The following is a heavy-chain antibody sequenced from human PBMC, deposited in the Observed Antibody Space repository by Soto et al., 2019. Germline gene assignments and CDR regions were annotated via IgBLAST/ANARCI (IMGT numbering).Heavy chain of an antibody. V-gene: IGHV1-69*06. CDR3: ARFTDNYYYYGMDV. D-gene: IGHD4-4*01. J-gene: IGHJ6*02. CDR2: IIPIFGTT. Sequence: GASVKVSCKASGGTFGSDAITWVRQAPGQGLEWVGRIIPIFGTTNYAQNLQGRVTISADKSTLTSYMELHSLTSDDTALYYCARFTDNYYYYGMDVWGQGTTVTVSS. CDR1: GGTFGSDA.